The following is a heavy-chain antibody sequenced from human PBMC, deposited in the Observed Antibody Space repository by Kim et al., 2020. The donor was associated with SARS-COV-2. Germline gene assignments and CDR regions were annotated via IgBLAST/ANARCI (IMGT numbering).Heavy chain of an antibody. V-gene: IGHV1-18*01. Sequence: NYAQKLQGRVTMTPDTSTSTAYMELRSLRSDDTAVYYCARDLVTIFSLDVWGQGTTVTVSS. J-gene: IGHJ6*02. CDR3: ARDLVTIFSLDV. D-gene: IGHD3-9*01.